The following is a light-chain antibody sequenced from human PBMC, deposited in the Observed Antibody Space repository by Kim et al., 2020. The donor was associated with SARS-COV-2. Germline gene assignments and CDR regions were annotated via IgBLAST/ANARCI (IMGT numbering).Light chain of an antibody. CDR1: SLRSYY. J-gene: IGLJ2*01. CDR3: NSRDSSGNHLI. V-gene: IGLV3-19*01. CDR2: GKN. Sequence: SSELTQDPAVSVALGQTVRITCQGDSLRSYYATWYQQKPGQAPVFVIYGKNNRPSGIPDRFSGSTSGNTASLTITGAQAEDEADYYCNSRDSSGNHLIFGGGTQLTV.